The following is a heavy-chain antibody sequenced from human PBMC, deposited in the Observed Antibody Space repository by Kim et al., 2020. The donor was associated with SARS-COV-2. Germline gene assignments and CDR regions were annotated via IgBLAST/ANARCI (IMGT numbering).Heavy chain of an antibody. J-gene: IGHJ4*01. D-gene: IGHD4-17*01. CDR1: GFSFSSHW. CDR2: IKQDGSQK. CDR3: ARGPDYGDWADYFDS. V-gene: IGHV3-7*03. Sequence: GGSPRLSCVASGFSFSSHWMTWFRKAPGKGLEWVATIKQDGSQKYILDSVKGHCTISRDNGRNSVFLQMNGLRVDDTAMYYCARGPDYGDWADYFDSWG.